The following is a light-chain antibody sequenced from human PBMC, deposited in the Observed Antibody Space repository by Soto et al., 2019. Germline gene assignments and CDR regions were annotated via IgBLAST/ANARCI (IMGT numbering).Light chain of an antibody. Sequence: DIQMTQSPSSLSASVGDRVTITCQASQDISNHLNWYQQKPGKAPKLLIYDASNLETGVPSRFSGSGSGTVFTVTISSLQPEDFATYSCQQYYNLPITFGQGTRLETK. J-gene: IGKJ5*01. CDR1: QDISNH. CDR3: QQYYNLPIT. CDR2: DAS. V-gene: IGKV1-33*01.